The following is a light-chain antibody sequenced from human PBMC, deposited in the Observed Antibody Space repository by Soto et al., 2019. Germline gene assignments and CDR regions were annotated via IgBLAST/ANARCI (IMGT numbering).Light chain of an antibody. Sequence: DIEMTQSPSSLSASIGDRVTITCRASQTISSYLNWYQQKPGQAPRLLISLTSTLQGGVPSRFSGSGSGTDFTLTIRNLQPEDFATYFCQQSYTMPLTFGGGTRVGIK. J-gene: IGKJ4*01. CDR2: LTS. CDR3: QQSYTMPLT. CDR1: QTISSY. V-gene: IGKV1-39*01.